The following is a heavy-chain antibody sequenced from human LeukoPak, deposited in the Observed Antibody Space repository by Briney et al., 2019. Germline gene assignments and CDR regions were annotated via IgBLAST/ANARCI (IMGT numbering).Heavy chain of an antibody. V-gene: IGHV3-33*01. Sequence: GGSLRLSCAASGFTFSSYGMHWVRQAPGKGLEWVAVIWYDGSNKYYADSVKGRFTISRDNSKNTLYLQMNSLRAEDTAVYYCARVRFGGAGAFDIWGQGTMVAVSS. D-gene: IGHD3-16*01. CDR1: GFTFSSYG. CDR3: ARVRFGGAGAFDI. J-gene: IGHJ3*02. CDR2: IWYDGSNK.